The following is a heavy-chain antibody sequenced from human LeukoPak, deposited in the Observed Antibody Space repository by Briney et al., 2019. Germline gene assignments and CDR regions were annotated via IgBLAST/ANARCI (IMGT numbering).Heavy chain of an antibody. CDR2: IYYSGST. CDR1: GGSISSYY. J-gene: IGHJ3*02. Sequence: PSETLSLTCTVSGGSISSYYWSWIRQPPGNGLEWIGYIYYSGSTNYNPSLKSRVTISVDTSKNQFSLKLSSVTAADTAVYYCARDSRFLEWSRLFDAFDIWGQGTMVTVSS. D-gene: IGHD3-3*01. V-gene: IGHV4-59*01. CDR3: ARDSRFLEWSRLFDAFDI.